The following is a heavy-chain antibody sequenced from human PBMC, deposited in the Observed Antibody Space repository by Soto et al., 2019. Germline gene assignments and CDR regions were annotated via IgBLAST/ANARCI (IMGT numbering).Heavy chain of an antibody. CDR2: IGSDGHSI. CDR3: VKEGAYDDSGYYGYFDN. Sequence: GGSLRLSCSASGFTFSNYALHWVRQAPGKGLEYVSAIGSDGHSIYYADSVKNRFTISRDNSKNTLYLQMSDLRAVDTAVYYCVKEGAYDDSGYYGYFDNWGQGTLVTVSS. J-gene: IGHJ4*02. D-gene: IGHD3-22*01. CDR1: GFTFSNYA. V-gene: IGHV3-64D*08.